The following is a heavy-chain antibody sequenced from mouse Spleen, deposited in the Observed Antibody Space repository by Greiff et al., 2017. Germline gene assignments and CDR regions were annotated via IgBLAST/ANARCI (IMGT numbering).Heavy chain of an antibody. CDR1: GYTFTDYN. CDR2: INPNNGGT. CDR3: ARDLLGRFAY. V-gene: IGHV1-18*01. Sequence: EVQLQQSGPELVKPGASVKIPCKASGYTFTDYNMDWVKQSHGKSLEWIGDINPNNGGTIYNQKFKGKATLTVDKSSSTAYMELRSLTSEDTAVYYCARDLLGRFAYWGQGTLVTVSA. J-gene: IGHJ3*01. D-gene: IGHD2-10*01.